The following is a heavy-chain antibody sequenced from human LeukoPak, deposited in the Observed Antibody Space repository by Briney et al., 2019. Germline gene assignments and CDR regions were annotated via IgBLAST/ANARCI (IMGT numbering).Heavy chain of an antibody. CDR3: ARVPRGDPDLGWFDP. J-gene: IGHJ5*02. Sequence: PSETPSLTCTVSGGSISSGDYYWSWLRQPPGTGLEWIGYIYYSGSTYYNPSLKSRVTISVDTSKNQFSLKLSSVTAADTAVYYCARVPRGDPDLGWFDPWGQGTLVTVSS. V-gene: IGHV4-30-4*01. CDR2: IYYSGST. CDR1: GGSISSGDYY. D-gene: IGHD2-21*02.